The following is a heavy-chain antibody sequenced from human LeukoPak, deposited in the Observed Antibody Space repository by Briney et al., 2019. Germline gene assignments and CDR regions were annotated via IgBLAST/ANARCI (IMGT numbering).Heavy chain of an antibody. CDR3: APYDSSGYSYRE. D-gene: IGHD3-22*01. CDR2: FDPEDGET. J-gene: IGHJ4*02. V-gene: IGHV1-24*01. CDR1: GYTLTELS. Sequence: ASVKVSCKVSGYTLTELSMHWVRQAPGKGLEWMGGFDPEDGETIYAQKFQGRVAITEDTSTDTAYMEPSSLRSEDTAVYYCAPYDSSGYSYREWGQGTLVTVSS.